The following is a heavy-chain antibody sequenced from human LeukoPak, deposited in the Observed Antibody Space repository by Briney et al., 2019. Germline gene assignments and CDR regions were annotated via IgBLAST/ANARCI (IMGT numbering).Heavy chain of an antibody. CDR1: GGSISSYY. Sequence: SETLSLTCSVSGGSISSYYWSWIRQPPGKGLEWIGNIYYTGSTNYNPSLQSRVTISVDTSKNQFSLRLTSVTAADTAVYYCAKGTRSSSWFHFDYWGQGTLVTVSS. J-gene: IGHJ4*02. CDR3: AKGTRSSSWFHFDY. V-gene: IGHV4-59*01. CDR2: IYYTGST. D-gene: IGHD6-13*01.